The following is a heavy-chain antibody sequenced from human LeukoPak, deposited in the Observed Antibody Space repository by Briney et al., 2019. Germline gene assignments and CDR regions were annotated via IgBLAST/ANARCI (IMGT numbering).Heavy chain of an antibody. V-gene: IGHV4-59*01. CDR2: IYYSGST. Sequence: SETLSLTCTVSGVSISSYYWSWVRQPPGKGLEWIGYIYYSGSTNYNPSLKSRVTISVDTSKNQFSLKLSSVTAADTAVYYCAREVGSGYFDYWGQGTLVTVSS. CDR3: AREVGSGYFDY. CDR1: GVSISSYY. D-gene: IGHD3-10*01. J-gene: IGHJ4*02.